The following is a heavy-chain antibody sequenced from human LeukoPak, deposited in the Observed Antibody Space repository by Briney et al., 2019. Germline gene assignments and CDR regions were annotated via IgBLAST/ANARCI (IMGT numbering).Heavy chain of an antibody. CDR1: GYTFTGYY. CDR2: INPNSGGT. D-gene: IGHD3-10*01. CDR3: AKEGLSGDLTYYYGMDV. J-gene: IGHJ6*02. Sequence: GASVKVSCKASGYTFTGYYMHWVRQAPGQGLEWMGWINPNSGGTNYAQKFQGRVTMTRDTSISTAYTELSRLRSDDTAVYYCAKEGLSGDLTYYYGMDVRGQGTTVTVSS. V-gene: IGHV1-2*02.